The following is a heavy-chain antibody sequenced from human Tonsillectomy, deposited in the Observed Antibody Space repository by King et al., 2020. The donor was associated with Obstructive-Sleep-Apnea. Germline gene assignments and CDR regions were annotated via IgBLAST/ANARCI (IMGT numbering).Heavy chain of an antibody. D-gene: IGHD5-18*01. V-gene: IGHV4-59*01. Sequence: QLQESGPGLVKPSETLSLTCTVSGDSISTYYWSWIRQPPGKGLEWIGYIYYSGSTSYNASLKSRVTISADTSKNQFSLKLRSVTAADTAVYYCARDLGYSYGIDYWGQGTLVTVSS. CDR1: GDSISTYY. J-gene: IGHJ4*02. CDR3: ARDLGYSYGIDY. CDR2: IYYSGST.